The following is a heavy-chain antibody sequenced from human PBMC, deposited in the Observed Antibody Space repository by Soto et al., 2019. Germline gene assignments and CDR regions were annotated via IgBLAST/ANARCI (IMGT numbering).Heavy chain of an antibody. CDR1: GGSISSGGYY. Sequence: PSETLSLTCTVSGGSISSGGYYWSWIRQHPGKSLEWIGYTYYSGSTYYKPYHKSQVTISVDTSKNQFSLKLSFVTAADTAVYYCARTPHFWGQGTLVTVSS. CDR2: TYYSGST. CDR3: ARTPHF. V-gene: IGHV4-31*01. J-gene: IGHJ4*02.